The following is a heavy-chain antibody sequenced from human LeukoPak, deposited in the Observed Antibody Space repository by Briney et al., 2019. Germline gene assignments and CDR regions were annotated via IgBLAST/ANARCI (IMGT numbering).Heavy chain of an antibody. D-gene: IGHD6-6*01. V-gene: IGHV3-30*02. J-gene: IGHJ4*02. CDR1: GFTFSSYW. Sequence: PGGSLRLSCAASGFTFSSYWMSWVRQAPGKGLEWVAFIRYDGSNKYYADSVKGRFTISRDNSKNTLYLQMNSLRAEDTAVYYCAGDLWSSSSFDYWGQGTLVTVSS. CDR3: AGDLWSSSSFDY. CDR2: IRYDGSNK.